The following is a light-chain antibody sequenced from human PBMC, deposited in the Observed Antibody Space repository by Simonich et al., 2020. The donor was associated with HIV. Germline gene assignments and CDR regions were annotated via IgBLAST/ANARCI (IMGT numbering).Light chain of an antibody. CDR2: ENN. CDR3: QSYDSSIPVV. J-gene: IGLJ2*01. V-gene: IGLV6-57*03. CDR1: GCSIASNY. Sequence: NFVLTQPHSVSESPGKTVTISCTRSGCSIASNYVQWYQQRPGSAPTTVIYENNHRPSVVPDRFSGSIDSSSNSASLTISGLKTEDEADYYCQSYDSSIPVVFGGGTKLTVL.